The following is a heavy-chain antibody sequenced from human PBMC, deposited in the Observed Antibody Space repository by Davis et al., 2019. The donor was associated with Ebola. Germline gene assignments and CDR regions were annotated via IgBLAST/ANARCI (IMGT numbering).Heavy chain of an antibody. V-gene: IGHV1-18*04. Sequence: AASVKVSCKASGNTFNTYGFSWVRQAPGQGLGWMGWISGYNGNTNYAQKFQGRVTMTTDTSTSTVHMELRSLRSDDTAVYYCARDNSIWSGYYIDYWGQGTLVTVSS. J-gene: IGHJ4*02. D-gene: IGHD3-3*01. CDR2: ISGYNGNT. CDR1: GNTFNTYG. CDR3: ARDNSIWSGYYIDY.